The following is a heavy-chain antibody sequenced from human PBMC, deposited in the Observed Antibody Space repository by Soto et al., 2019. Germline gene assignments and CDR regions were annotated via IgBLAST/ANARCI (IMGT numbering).Heavy chain of an antibody. Sequence: SETLSLTCTVSGGSVSSGSYYWRWIRQPPGKGLEWIGYIYYSGSTNYNPSLKSRVTISVDTSKNQFSLKLSSVTAADTAVYYCARGHYDSSGYYFDYWGQGTLVTVSS. CDR2: IYYSGST. CDR3: ARGHYDSSGYYFDY. CDR1: GGSVSSGSYY. V-gene: IGHV4-61*01. J-gene: IGHJ4*02. D-gene: IGHD3-22*01.